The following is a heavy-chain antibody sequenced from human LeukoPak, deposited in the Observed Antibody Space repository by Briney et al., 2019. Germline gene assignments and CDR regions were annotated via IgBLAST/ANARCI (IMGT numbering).Heavy chain of an antibody. V-gene: IGHV3-21*06. CDR1: GFTFSSYS. CDR2: ISSSSSYI. CDR3: AREVVRGAGWPNWFDS. J-gene: IGHJ5*01. Sequence: KPGGSLRLSCAASGFTFSSYSMNWVRQAPGKGLEWVSSISSSSSYIYYADSVKGRLTISRDNSKNTVYLQMSSLRAEDTAVYHCAREVVRGAGWPNWFDSWGQGTLVTVSS. D-gene: IGHD3-10*01.